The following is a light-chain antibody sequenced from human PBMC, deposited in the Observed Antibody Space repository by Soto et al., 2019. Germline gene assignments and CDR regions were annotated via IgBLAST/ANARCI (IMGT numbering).Light chain of an antibody. CDR1: QSVSSS. V-gene: IGKV3-15*01. J-gene: IGKJ4*01. Sequence: ERVMTQSPVTLSVSPGERATLSCRASQSVSSSLAWYQQKPGQAPRLLIYGASTRATDIPARFSGSGSGTEFTLTISSLQSEDFAVYYCQQYNDWPLTFGGGTKVEIK. CDR3: QQYNDWPLT. CDR2: GAS.